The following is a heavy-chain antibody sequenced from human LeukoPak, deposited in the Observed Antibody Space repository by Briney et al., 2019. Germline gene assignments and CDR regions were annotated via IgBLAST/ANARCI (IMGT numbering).Heavy chain of an antibody. CDR2: ISYDGSNK. D-gene: IGHD5-18*01. Sequence: GRSLRLSCAASGFTFSSYGMHWVRQAPGKGLEWVAVISYDGSNKYYADSVKGRFTISRDNSKNTLYLQMNSLRAEDAAVYYCAKGLIQLWPTFDYWGQGTLVTVSS. V-gene: IGHV3-30*18. J-gene: IGHJ4*02. CDR1: GFTFSSYG. CDR3: AKGLIQLWPTFDY.